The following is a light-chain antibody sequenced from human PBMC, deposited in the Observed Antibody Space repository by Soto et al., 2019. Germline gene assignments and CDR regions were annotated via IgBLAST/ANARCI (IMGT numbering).Light chain of an antibody. J-gene: IGKJ5*01. V-gene: IGKV3-20*01. CDR2: RAS. CDR1: PSVSGSN. CDR3: QQYCSSPPIT. Sequence: GLTKSKGTLSLSSGERATLSCRASPSVSGSNLAWYQHKPGQAPRRVIYRASSTATGIPDRFSGSGSGTDFTLTISRLEPEDFAVYYCQQYCSSPPITFGQGTLLEIK.